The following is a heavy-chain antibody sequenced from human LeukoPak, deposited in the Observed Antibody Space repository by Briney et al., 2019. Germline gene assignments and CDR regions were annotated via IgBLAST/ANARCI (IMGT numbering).Heavy chain of an antibody. Sequence: TLSLTCTVSGGSISSGGYYWSWIRQHPGKCLEWIGYIYYSGSTSYNPSLKSRVTISVDTSKNQFSLKLSSVTAADTAMYYCARCRIAAGSIWEDYWRQGTLVTVSS. CDR1: GGSISSGGYY. D-gene: IGHD6-13*01. CDR3: ARCRIAAGSIWEDY. CDR2: IYYSGST. J-gene: IGHJ4*02. V-gene: IGHV4-31*03.